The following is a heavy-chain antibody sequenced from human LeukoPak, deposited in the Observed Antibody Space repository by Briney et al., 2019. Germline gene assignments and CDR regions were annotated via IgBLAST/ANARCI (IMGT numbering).Heavy chain of an antibody. CDR3: AKGPRAVAGIEFDP. J-gene: IGHJ5*02. CDR2: ISYAGTVT. Sequence: PGGSLRLSCAASGFTFSSYGMHWVRQAPGKGLEWVAVISYAGTVTYYADSVKGRFTISRDNSKNTLYLQMNSLRAEDTAVYYCAKGPRAVAGIEFDPWGQGTLVTVSS. D-gene: IGHD6-19*01. V-gene: IGHV3-30*18. CDR1: GFTFSSYG.